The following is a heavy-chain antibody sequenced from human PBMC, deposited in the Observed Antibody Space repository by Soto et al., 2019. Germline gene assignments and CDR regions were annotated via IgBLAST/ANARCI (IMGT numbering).Heavy chain of an antibody. CDR1: GYSFTNYF. CDR2: IYPGDSDT. CDR3: ARHYGMDV. V-gene: IGHV5-51*01. Sequence: PGESLKISCQGSGYSFTNYFIVWVRQMPGKGLEWVGSIYPGDSDTRYSPSFQGQVTISADKSITPAYLQWSSLKASDTAMYYCARHYGMDVWGQGTTVPVSS. J-gene: IGHJ6*02.